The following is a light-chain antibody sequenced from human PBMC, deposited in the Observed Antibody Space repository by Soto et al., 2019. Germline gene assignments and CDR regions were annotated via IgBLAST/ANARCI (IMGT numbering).Light chain of an antibody. J-gene: IGLJ2*01. V-gene: IGLV1-40*01. Sequence: QSVLTQPPSVSGAPGQRVTISCTGSRTNIGAGYNVQWYQQVPGTAPKLLIYANNNRPSGVPDRFSGSGSGTSASLAITGLQAEDEADYYCQSYDSSPSGSRVFGGGTKLTVL. CDR2: ANN. CDR3: QSYDSSPSGSRV. CDR1: RTNIGAGYN.